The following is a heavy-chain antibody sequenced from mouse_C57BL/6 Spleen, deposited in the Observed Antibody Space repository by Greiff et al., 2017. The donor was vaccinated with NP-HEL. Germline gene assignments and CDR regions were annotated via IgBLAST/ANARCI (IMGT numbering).Heavy chain of an antibody. D-gene: IGHD2-10*01. Sequence: QVQLQQSGAELVRPGTSVKLSCKASGYTFTSYWMHWVKQRPGQGLEWIGVIDPSDSYTNYNQKFKGKATLTVDTSSSTAYMQLSSLTSEDSAVYYCARGGTYYGNYVGYFDVWGTGTTVTVSS. CDR1: GYTFTSYW. J-gene: IGHJ1*03. CDR2: IDPSDSYT. V-gene: IGHV1-59*01. CDR3: ARGGTYYGNYVGYFDV.